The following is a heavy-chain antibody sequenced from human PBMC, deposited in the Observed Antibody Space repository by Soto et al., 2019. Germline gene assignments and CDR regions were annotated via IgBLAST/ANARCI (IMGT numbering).Heavy chain of an antibody. CDR1: GFTFSSYE. V-gene: IGHV3-48*03. D-gene: IGHD3-3*01. CDR3: ARSAPDYDFWSGSYKGPYFDY. J-gene: IGHJ4*02. Sequence: RLSCAASGFTFSSYEMNWVRQAPGKGLEWVSYISSSGSTIYYADSVKGRFTISRDNAKNSLYLQMNSLRAEDTAVYYCARSAPDYDFWSGSYKGPYFDYWGQGTLVTVSS. CDR2: ISSSGSTI.